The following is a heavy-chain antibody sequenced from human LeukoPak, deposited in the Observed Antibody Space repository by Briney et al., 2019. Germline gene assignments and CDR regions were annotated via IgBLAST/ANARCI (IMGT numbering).Heavy chain of an antibody. Sequence: SETLSLTCTVSGGSISTSSFYWGWIRQPPGKGLEWIGSIFYTGSTYCNPSLKSRVTISVDTSKNQFSLKLSSVTAADTAVYYCARGRWNMVRGVGRRAYYFDYWGQGTLVTVSS. V-gene: IGHV4-39*01. CDR1: GGSISTSSFY. J-gene: IGHJ4*02. CDR2: IFYTGST. D-gene: IGHD3-10*01. CDR3: ARGRWNMVRGVGRRAYYFDY.